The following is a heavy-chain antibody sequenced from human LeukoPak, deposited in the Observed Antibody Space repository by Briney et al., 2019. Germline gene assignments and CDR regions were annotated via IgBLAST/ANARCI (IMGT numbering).Heavy chain of an antibody. J-gene: IGHJ5*02. CDR3: ARSGVVVVALERGVANWFDP. CDR1: GFTFSSYS. Sequence: GGSLRLSCAASGFTFSSYSMNWVRQAPGKGLEWVSSISSSSSYIYYADSVKGRFTISRDNAKNSLFLQMNSLRAEDTAVYYCARSGVVVVALERGVANWFDPWGQGTLVTVSS. V-gene: IGHV3-21*01. CDR2: ISSSSSYI. D-gene: IGHD2-15*01.